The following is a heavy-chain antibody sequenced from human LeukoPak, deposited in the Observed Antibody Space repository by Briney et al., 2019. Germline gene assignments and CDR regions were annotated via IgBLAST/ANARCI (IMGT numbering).Heavy chain of an antibody. Sequence: GGSLRLSCAASGFTFSNFGMHWVRQAPGKGLEWVAVISYDGKNEYYTDSVKGRFTISRDNAKNTLYLQVNSLRAEDTAVYYCAKQMAVDYFDYWGQGTLVTVSS. CDR1: GFTFSNFG. J-gene: IGHJ4*02. CDR3: AKQMAVDYFDY. V-gene: IGHV3-30*18. CDR2: ISYDGKNE. D-gene: IGHD5-24*01.